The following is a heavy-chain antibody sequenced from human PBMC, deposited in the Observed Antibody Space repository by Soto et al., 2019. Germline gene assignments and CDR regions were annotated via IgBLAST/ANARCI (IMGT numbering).Heavy chain of an antibody. CDR3: ANHVHNWNDRFFDY. V-gene: IGHV3-30*18. CDR1: GFTFSSYG. J-gene: IGHJ4*02. CDR2: ISYDGNNK. D-gene: IGHD1-1*01. Sequence: QVQLVESGGGVVQPGRSLRLSCAASGFTFSSYGLHWVRQAPGKGLEWVAVISYDGNNKYYADSVKGRFTISRDNSKNPLYLQRNSLRGEDTAVYYCANHVHNWNDRFFDYWGRGTLVTVSS.